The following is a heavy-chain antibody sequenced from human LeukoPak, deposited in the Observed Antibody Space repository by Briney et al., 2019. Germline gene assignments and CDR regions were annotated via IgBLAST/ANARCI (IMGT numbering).Heavy chain of an antibody. D-gene: IGHD5-18*01. Sequence: GGSLRLSCAGSGFSFSNAWMSWVRQAPGKGLEWVAFIRYDGSNRYYADSVKGRFTISRDNSKNTLYLQMNSLRAEDTAVYYCAKGDKPVIAMVKFDYWGQGTLVTVSS. V-gene: IGHV3-30*02. CDR2: IRYDGSNR. CDR3: AKGDKPVIAMVKFDY. CDR1: GFSFSNAW. J-gene: IGHJ4*02.